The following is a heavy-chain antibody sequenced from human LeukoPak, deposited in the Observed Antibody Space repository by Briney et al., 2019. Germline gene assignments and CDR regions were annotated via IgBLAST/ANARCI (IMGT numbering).Heavy chain of an antibody. D-gene: IGHD3-22*01. Sequence: ASVKASCKASGYTFTSYYMHWVRQAPGQGLEWMGRINPNSGGTDYAQKFQGRVTMTRDTSISTVYMELSRLRSDDTAVYYCARVGYYESSGYYEHWGQGTLVTVSS. CDR1: GYTFTSYY. V-gene: IGHV1-2*06. CDR3: ARVGYYESSGYYEH. CDR2: INPNSGGT. J-gene: IGHJ1*01.